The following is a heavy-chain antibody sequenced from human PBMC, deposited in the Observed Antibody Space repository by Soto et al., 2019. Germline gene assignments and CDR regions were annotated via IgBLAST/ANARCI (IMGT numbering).Heavy chain of an antibody. CDR1: GGTFSSYA. D-gene: IGHD3-22*01. V-gene: IGHV1-69*01. CDR2: IIPIFGTA. J-gene: IGHJ4*02. Sequence: QVQLVQSGAEVKKPGTSVKVSCKASGGTFSSYAISWVRQAPGQGLEWMGGIIPIFGTANYAQKFPGRVTITADESTSTAYMELSSLRSEDTAVYYCARLYDSSGYLVDYWGQGTLVTVSS. CDR3: ARLYDSSGYLVDY.